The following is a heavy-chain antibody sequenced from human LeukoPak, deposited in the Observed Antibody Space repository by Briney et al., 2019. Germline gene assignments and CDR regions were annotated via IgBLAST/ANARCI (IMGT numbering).Heavy chain of an antibody. J-gene: IGHJ4*02. CDR3: ASSGWLTLNPFDY. V-gene: IGHV4-59*01. D-gene: IGHD5-12*01. CDR1: GGSISSNY. Sequence: PSETLSLTCNVSGGSISSNYWSWIRQPPGKGLEWIGYIYYSGNTNYNPSLKSRVTISVDTSKNQFSLKLSSVTAADTAVYYCASSGWLTLNPFDYWGQGTLVTVSS. CDR2: IYYSGNT.